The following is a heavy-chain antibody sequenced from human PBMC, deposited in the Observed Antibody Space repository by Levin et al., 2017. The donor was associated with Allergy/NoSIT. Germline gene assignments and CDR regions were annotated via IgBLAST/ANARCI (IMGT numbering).Heavy chain of an antibody. J-gene: IGHJ3*02. CDR2: IYPGDSDT. D-gene: IGHD6-6*01. V-gene: IGHV5-51*01. CDR1: GYSFTSYW. Sequence: KVSCKGSGYSFTSYWIGWVRQMPGKGLEWMGIIYPGDSDTRYSPSFQGQVTIPADKSISTAYLQWSSLKASDTAMYYCASSRESIAARPIADAFDIWGQGTMVTVSS. CDR3: ASSRESIAARPIADAFDI.